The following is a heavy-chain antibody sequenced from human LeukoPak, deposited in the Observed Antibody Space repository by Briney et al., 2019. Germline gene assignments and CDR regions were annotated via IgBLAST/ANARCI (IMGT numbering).Heavy chain of an antibody. D-gene: IGHD5-18*01. CDR1: GGSFRGYY. J-gene: IGHJ4*02. CDR3: ASDTAMVS. Sequence: SETLSLTCAVYGGSFRGYYWSWIRQPPGKGLEWIGEINHSGSTNYNPSLKSRVTISVDTSKNQFSLKLSSVTAADTAVYYCASDTAMVSWGQGTLVTVSS. V-gene: IGHV4-34*01. CDR2: INHSGST.